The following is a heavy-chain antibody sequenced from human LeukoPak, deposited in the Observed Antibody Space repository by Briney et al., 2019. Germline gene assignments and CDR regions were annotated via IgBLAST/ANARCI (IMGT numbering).Heavy chain of an antibody. CDR1: GDSISSGSYF. CDR3: ARDGGDY. J-gene: IGHJ4*02. CDR2: IHYSGST. Sequence: SETLSLTCTVSGDSISSGSYFWSWIRQHPGKGLEWIGYIHYSGSTYYNPSLKSRVTMSVDTSKKQVSLKLSSVTAADTAVYYCARDGGDYWGQGTLVTVSS. V-gene: IGHV4-31*03. D-gene: IGHD3-3*01.